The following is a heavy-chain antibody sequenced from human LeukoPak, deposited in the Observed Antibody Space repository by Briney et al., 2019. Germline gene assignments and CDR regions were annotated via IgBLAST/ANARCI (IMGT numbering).Heavy chain of an antibody. Sequence: PSETLSLTCFVSGGSLNYYSWSWFRQSPGKGLEWIGELNHRGRTDYNPSLTSRVTISIDTSKNHFALTLTSLTAADTAVYYCARRGLLGSGTLAFGYWGQGTLVTVSS. J-gene: IGHJ4*02. V-gene: IGHV4-34*01. CDR3: ARRGLLGSGTLAFGY. CDR1: GGSLNYYS. D-gene: IGHD3-10*01. CDR2: LNHRGRT.